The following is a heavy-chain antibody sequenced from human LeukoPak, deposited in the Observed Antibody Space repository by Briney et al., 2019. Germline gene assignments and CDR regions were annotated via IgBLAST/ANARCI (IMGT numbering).Heavy chain of an antibody. V-gene: IGHV3-74*01. D-gene: IGHD6-19*01. Sequence: GGSLRLSWAASGFTFSDFWMHWVRQAPGKGLVWVSRIKTDGRSTNYADSVKGRFTISRDNAKNTLYLQMSSLRAEDTAVYYCARGRIGGWTDYCGHGTLVTVSS. CDR2: IKTDGRST. CDR1: GFTFSDFW. J-gene: IGHJ4*01. CDR3: ARGRIGGWTDY.